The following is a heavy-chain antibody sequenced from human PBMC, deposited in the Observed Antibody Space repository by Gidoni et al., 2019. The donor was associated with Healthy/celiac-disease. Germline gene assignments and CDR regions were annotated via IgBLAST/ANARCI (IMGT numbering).Heavy chain of an antibody. CDR2: IYYSGST. D-gene: IGHD3-10*01. Sequence: QVQLQESRPGLVKPSETLSLTGTVSGGSISSYYWSWIRQPPGKGLEWIGYIYYSGSTNYNPSLKSRVTISVDTSKNQFSLKLSSVTAADTAVYYCAHYGSGNSFDSWGQGTLVTVSS. CDR1: GGSISSYY. V-gene: IGHV4-59*01. CDR3: AHYGSGNSFDS. J-gene: IGHJ4*02.